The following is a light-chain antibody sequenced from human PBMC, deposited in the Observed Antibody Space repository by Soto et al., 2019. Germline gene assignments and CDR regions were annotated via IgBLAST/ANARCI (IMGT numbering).Light chain of an antibody. V-gene: IGLV1-44*01. Sequence: QSVLTQPPSTSGTPGQRGSISCSGSRSNIGSNTVTWYQQLPGTAPKLLIYSNNQRPSGVPDRFSGSKSGTSASLAISGLQSEDEADYYCAAWDDSLNGSYVFGTGTKGTVL. CDR3: AAWDDSLNGSYV. J-gene: IGLJ1*01. CDR1: RSNIGSNT. CDR2: SNN.